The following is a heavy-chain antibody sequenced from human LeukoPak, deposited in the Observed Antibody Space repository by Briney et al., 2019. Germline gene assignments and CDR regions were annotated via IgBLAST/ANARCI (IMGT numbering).Heavy chain of an antibody. J-gene: IGHJ4*02. V-gene: IGHV3-30*03. CDR1: GFTFSSYG. CDR3: ARDQPNYGDDY. Sequence: PGRSLRLSCAASGFTFSSYGMHWVRQAPGKGLEWVAVISYDGSNKYYADSVKGRFTISRDNSKNTLYLQMNSLRAEDTAVYYCARDQPNYGDDYWGQGTLVTVSS. D-gene: IGHD4-17*01. CDR2: ISYDGSNK.